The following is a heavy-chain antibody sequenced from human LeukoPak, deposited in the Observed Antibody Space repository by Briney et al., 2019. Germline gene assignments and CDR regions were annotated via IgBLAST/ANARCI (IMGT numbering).Heavy chain of an antibody. CDR2: ISSSSSSYT. Sequence: GGSLRLSCEASGFTFSACELTWVRQAPGKGLEWVSYISSSSSSYTKYADSVKGRFTIARDNAKNSLDLQMNSLRAEDTAVYYCARVRGSYSIDYWGQGTLVTVSS. J-gene: IGHJ4*02. CDR1: GFTFSACE. CDR3: ARVRGSYSIDY. V-gene: IGHV3-11*06. D-gene: IGHD3-16*01.